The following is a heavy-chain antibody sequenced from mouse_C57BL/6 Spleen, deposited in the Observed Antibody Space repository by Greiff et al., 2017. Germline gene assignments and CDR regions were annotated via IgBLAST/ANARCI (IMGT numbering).Heavy chain of an antibody. CDR3: ARWGDYERFAY. J-gene: IGHJ3*01. CDR2: INPNNGGT. CDR1: GYTFTDYY. Sequence: EVQLQQSGPELVKPGASVKRSCKASGYTFTDYYMNWVKQSHGKSLEWIGDINPNNGGTSYNQKFKGKATLTVDKSSSTAYMALRSLTSEDSAVYYCARWGDYERFAYWGQGTLVTVSA. V-gene: IGHV1-26*01. D-gene: IGHD2-4*01.